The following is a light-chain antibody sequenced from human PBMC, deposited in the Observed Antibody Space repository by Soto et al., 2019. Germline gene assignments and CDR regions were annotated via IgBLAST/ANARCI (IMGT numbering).Light chain of an antibody. J-gene: IGLJ2*01. Sequence: QSVLTQPASVSGSPGQSITISCTGTSSDVGSYNLVSWYQQHPGKAPKLMIYVGSKRPSGVSNRFSGSKSGNTASLTISGLQAEDEADYYCCSYAGSSTLFGGGTKVTVL. V-gene: IGLV2-23*01. CDR1: SSDVGSYNL. CDR3: CSYAGSSTL. CDR2: VGS.